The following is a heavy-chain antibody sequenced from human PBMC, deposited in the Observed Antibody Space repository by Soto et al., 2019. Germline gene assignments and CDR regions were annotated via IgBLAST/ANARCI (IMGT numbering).Heavy chain of an antibody. CDR3: ARIGYSSSSFDY. CDR1: GFTFSVYW. Sequence: GGSLRLSCAASGFTFSVYWMSWVRQAPGKGLEWVANIKQDGTEIDQVGSLKGRFTISRDNAKNSVYLQMNSLRVEDTAIYYCARIGYSSSSFDYWGRGALVTVS. D-gene: IGHD6-6*01. CDR2: IKQDGTEI. V-gene: IGHV3-7*05. J-gene: IGHJ4*02.